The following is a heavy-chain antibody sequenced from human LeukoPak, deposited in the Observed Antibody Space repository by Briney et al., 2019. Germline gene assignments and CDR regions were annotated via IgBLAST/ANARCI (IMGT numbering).Heavy chain of an antibody. CDR2: IYSGGST. D-gene: IGHD5-24*01. CDR3: AGDVRDGYSYRFDY. V-gene: IGHV3-53*01. J-gene: IGHJ4*02. CDR1: GFTVSSNY. Sequence: GGSLRLSCAASGFTVSSNYMSWVRQAPGKGLEWVSVIYSGGSTYYADSVKGRFTISRDNSKNTLYLQMNSLRAEDTAVYYCAGDVRDGYSYRFDYWGQGTLVTVSS.